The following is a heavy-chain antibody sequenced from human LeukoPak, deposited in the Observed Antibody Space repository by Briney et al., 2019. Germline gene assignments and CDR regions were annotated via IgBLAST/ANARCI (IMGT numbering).Heavy chain of an antibody. CDR1: GYSISSGYY. Sequence: TSETLSLTCAVSGYSISSGYYWGWIRQPPGQGLEWIGSIYHSGSTYYNPSLKSRVTISVDTSKNQFSLKLSSVTAADTAVYYCASPTYYYDSSGLDWYFDLWGRGTLVTVSS. CDR2: IYHSGST. J-gene: IGHJ2*01. D-gene: IGHD3-22*01. CDR3: ASPTYYYDSSGLDWYFDL. V-gene: IGHV4-38-2*01.